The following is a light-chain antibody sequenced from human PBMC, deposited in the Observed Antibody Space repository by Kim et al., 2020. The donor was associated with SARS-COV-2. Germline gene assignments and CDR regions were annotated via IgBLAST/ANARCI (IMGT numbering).Light chain of an antibody. Sequence: SYELTQPPSVSVAPGKTARITCGGNNIGSKSVHWYRQKPGQAPVLVIYYDSDRPSGIPERFSGSNSGNTATLTISRVEAGDEADYYCQVWDSSSDLVVFGGGTQLTVL. J-gene: IGLJ2*01. CDR1: NIGSKS. CDR2: YDS. V-gene: IGLV3-21*04. CDR3: QVWDSSSDLVV.